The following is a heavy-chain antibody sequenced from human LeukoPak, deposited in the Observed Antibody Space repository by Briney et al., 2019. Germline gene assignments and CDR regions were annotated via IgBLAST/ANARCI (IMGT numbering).Heavy chain of an antibody. Sequence: PGRSLRLSCAASGFTFSSYGIHWVRQAPGKGLEWVAAIAYDGSNKYYADSVKGRFTISRDNSKKTLYLQMNSLRAEDTAVYYCARDQGVVVHGKYHYYGMDVRGQGTTVTVSS. J-gene: IGHJ6*02. D-gene: IGHD3-22*01. CDR3: ARDQGVVVHGKYHYYGMDV. V-gene: IGHV3-30*03. CDR1: GFTFSSYG. CDR2: IAYDGSNK.